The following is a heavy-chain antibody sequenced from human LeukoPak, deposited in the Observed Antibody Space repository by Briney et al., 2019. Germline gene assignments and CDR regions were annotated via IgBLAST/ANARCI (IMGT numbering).Heavy chain of an antibody. CDR3: ARERSNGRGFDY. D-gene: IGHD2-8*01. CDR1: GYTFTSYY. Sequence: ASVKVSCKASGYTFTSYYMHWVRQAPGQGLEWMGIINPSGGSTRYAQKFQGRVTMTRDTSTSTVYMELSSLRSEDTAVYYCARERSNGRGFDYWGQGTLVTVSS. V-gene: IGHV1-46*01. CDR2: INPSGGST. J-gene: IGHJ4*02.